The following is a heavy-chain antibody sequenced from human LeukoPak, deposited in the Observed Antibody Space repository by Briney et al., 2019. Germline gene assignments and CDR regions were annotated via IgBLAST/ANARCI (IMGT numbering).Heavy chain of an antibody. J-gene: IGHJ4*02. V-gene: IGHV4-34*01. CDR2: INHSGST. CDR1: GGSFSGYY. D-gene: IGHD6-19*01. CDR3: ARGRLAAPY. Sequence: SETLSLTCAVYGGSFSGYYWSWIRQPPGKGLEWIGEINHSGSTNYNPSLKSRVTISVDTSKNQFSLKLSSVTAADTAVYYRARGRLAAPYWGQGTLVTVSS.